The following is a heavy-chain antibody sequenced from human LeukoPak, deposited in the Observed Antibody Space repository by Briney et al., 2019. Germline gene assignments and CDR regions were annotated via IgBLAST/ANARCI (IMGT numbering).Heavy chain of an antibody. V-gene: IGHV4-31*03. J-gene: IGHJ4*02. Sequence: SQTLSLTCTVSGGSISSGGYYWSWIRQHPGKGLEWIGYIYYSGSTYYNPSLKSRVTISVDTSKNQFSLKLSSVTAADTAVYYCARHPRPGNQKLGGYFDYWGQGTLVTVSS. CDR3: ARHPRPGNQKLGGYFDY. CDR1: GGSISSGGYY. CDR2: IYYSGST. D-gene: IGHD3-16*01.